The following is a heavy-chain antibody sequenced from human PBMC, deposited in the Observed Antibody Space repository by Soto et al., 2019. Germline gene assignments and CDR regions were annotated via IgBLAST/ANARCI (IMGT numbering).Heavy chain of an antibody. D-gene: IGHD2-15*01. Sequence: QAQLVQSAIEMKRPGASVKVSCKASGYMFTSYGITWVRQVPGHGLEWMGWINAYSGHTDYTQKFQGRVTMTTDTSTSAAYMELRSLGSNDTAVYYCARVLGCAEYAACCYSDLWGQGTLLTVSS. CDR3: ARVLGCAEYAACCYSDL. J-gene: IGHJ4*02. CDR2: INAYSGHT. CDR1: GYMFTSYG. V-gene: IGHV1-18*01.